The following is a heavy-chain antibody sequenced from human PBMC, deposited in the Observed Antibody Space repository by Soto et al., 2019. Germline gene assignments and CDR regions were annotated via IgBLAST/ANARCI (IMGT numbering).Heavy chain of an antibody. D-gene: IGHD3-22*01. J-gene: IGHJ4*02. CDR3: AREAITMIALDY. CDR1: GGSISSGDYY. CDR2: IYYSGST. Sequence: SETLSLTCTVSGGSISSGDYYWSWIRQPPGKGLEWIGYIYYSGSTYYNPSLKSRVTISVDTSKNQFSLKLSSVTAADTAVYYCAREAITMIALDYWGQGTLVTVSS. V-gene: IGHV4-30-4*01.